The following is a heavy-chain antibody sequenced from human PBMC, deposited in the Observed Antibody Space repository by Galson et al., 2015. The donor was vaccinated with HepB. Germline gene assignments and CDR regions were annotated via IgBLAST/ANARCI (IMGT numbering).Heavy chain of an antibody. Sequence: SVKVSCKASGYTSTGYYMHWVRQAPGQGLEWIGWINPNSGGTNYAQTFQGRVTMTRDTSISTAYMELSRLRSDDTVVYYCARGSGSYNYGMDVWGQGTTVTVSS. V-gene: IGHV1-2*02. CDR3: ARGSGSYNYGMDV. CDR2: INPNSGGT. CDR1: GYTSTGYY. J-gene: IGHJ6*02. D-gene: IGHD1-26*01.